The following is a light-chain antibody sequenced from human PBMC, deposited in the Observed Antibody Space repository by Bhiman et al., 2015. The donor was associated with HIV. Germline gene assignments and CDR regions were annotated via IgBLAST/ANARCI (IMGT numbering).Light chain of an antibody. J-gene: IGLJ1*01. CDR3: QAWDSGYV. Sequence: SYELTQPPSVSVSPGQTASITCSGDKLGDKYACWYQQKPGQSPVLVIYQDNKRPSGIPERFSGSNSGNTATLTISGTQAMDEGDFYCQAWDSGYVFGPGTKVTVL. CDR1: KLGDKY. CDR2: QDN. V-gene: IGLV3-1*01.